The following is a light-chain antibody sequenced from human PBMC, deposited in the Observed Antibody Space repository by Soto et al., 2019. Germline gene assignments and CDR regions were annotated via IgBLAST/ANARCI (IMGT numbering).Light chain of an antibody. CDR2: EVT. CDR3: SSYTSSSTLV. CDR1: SSDMGIYDY. Sequence: QSVLTQPASVSGSPGQSITISCTGTSSDMGIYDYVSWFQQHPGKGPKLMIYEVTYRPSGVSTRFSGSKSGNTASLTISGLQADDEADYYCSSYTSSSTLVFGTGTKLTVL. V-gene: IGLV2-14*01. J-gene: IGLJ1*01.